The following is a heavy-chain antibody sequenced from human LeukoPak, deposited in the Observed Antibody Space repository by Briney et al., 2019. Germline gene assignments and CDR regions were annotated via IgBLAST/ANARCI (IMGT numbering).Heavy chain of an antibody. CDR1: GFTFSTYW. J-gene: IGHJ6*03. CDR2: IKEDGSEK. D-gene: IGHD3-16*01. CDR3: ARGFGMAYYYYSMDV. V-gene: IGHV3-7*01. Sequence: GGSLRLSCAVSGFTFSTYWMSWVRQAPGKGLEWVAIIKEDGSEKYYVDSVKGRFTISRDNAKNSLFLQMNSLRAEDTAVYYCARGFGMAYYYYSMDVWGKGTTVTISS.